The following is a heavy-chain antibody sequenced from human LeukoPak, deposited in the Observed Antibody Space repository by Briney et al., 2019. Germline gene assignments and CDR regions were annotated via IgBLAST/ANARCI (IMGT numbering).Heavy chain of an antibody. CDR2: IWHDGSKK. D-gene: IGHD3-10*01. CDR3: ARDLAADASD. V-gene: IGHV3-33*01. Sequence: PGGSLRLSCAASGFTFNSCDMHWVRQAPGKGLEWVALIWHDGSKKYYADSVKGRFTISRDNSKNLLYLQMNSLRVEDTAVYYCARDLAADASDWDQGTLVTVSS. CDR1: GFTFNSCD. J-gene: IGHJ4*02.